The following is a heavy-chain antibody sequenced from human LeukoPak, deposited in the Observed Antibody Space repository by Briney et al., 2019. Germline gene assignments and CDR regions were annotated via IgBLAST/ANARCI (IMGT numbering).Heavy chain of an antibody. J-gene: IGHJ6*03. V-gene: IGHV1-69*13. CDR2: IIPIFGTA. Sequence: SVKVSCKASGYTFTSYGISWVRQAPGQGLEWMGGIIPIFGTANYAQKFQGRVTITADESTSTAYMELSSLRSEDTAVYYCARGREYYYYYMDVWGKGTTVTISS. CDR1: GYTFTSYG. D-gene: IGHD1-26*01. CDR3: ARGREYYYYYMDV.